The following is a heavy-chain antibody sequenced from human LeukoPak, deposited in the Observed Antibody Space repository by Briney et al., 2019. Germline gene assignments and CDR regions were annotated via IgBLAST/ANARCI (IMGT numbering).Heavy chain of an antibody. J-gene: IGHJ6*02. CDR1: GYTFTSYY. D-gene: IGHD1-26*01. Sequence: SVKVSCKASGYTFTSYYMHWVRQAPGQGLEWMGIINPSGGSTSYAQKFQGRVTMTRDTSTSTVYMELSSLRSEDTAVYYCARSGVGGTYYYYYYYGMDVWDQGTTVTVSS. CDR2: INPSGGST. V-gene: IGHV1-46*01. CDR3: ARSGVGGTYYYYYYYGMDV.